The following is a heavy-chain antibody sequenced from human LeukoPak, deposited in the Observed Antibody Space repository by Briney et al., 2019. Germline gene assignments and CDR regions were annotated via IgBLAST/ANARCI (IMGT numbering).Heavy chain of an antibody. CDR1: KFIFSDYG. D-gene: IGHD4-23*01. V-gene: IGHV3-30*02. Sequence: GGSLRLSCAASKFIFSDYGMHWVRQAPGKGLEWVAFVWYDGSDEYYADSVKGRFTISRDNAKNSLFLQMNNLRAEDTAVYYCARDVHGGAFDYWGQGTLVTVSS. J-gene: IGHJ4*02. CDR2: VWYDGSDE. CDR3: ARDVHGGAFDY.